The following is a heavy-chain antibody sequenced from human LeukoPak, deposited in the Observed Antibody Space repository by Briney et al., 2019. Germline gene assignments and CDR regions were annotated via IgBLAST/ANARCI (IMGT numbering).Heavy chain of an antibody. V-gene: IGHV4-34*01. CDR1: GGSFSGYY. D-gene: IGHD2-21*01. CDR3: ARGPRFRPCGTLNP. Sequence: SETLSLTCAVYGGSFSGYYWSWIRQPPGKGLEWIGEINHSGSTNYNPSLKSRVTISVDTSKNQFSLKLSSVTAADTAVYYCARGPRFRPCGTLNPWGQGTLVTVSS. CDR2: INHSGST. J-gene: IGHJ5*02.